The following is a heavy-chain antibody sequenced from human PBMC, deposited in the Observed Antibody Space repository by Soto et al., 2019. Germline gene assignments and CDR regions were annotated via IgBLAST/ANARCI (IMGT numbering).Heavy chain of an antibody. J-gene: IGHJ6*02. CDR3: ARAGGNWYGGRYYYYGMDV. D-gene: IGHD1-1*01. V-gene: IGHV3-33*01. CDR1: GFTFSSYG. Sequence: QVQLVESGGGVVQPGRSLRLSCAASGFTFSSYGMHWVRQAPGKGLEWVAVIWYDGSNKYYADSVKGRFTISRDNSKNTLYLQMNSLRAEDTAVYYCARAGGNWYGGRYYYYGMDVWGQGTTVTVS. CDR2: IWYDGSNK.